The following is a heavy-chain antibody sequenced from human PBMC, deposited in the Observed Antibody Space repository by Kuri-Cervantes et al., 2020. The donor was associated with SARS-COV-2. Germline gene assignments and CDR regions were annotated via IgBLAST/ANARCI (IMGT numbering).Heavy chain of an antibody. Sequence: GESLKISCAASGFTFSDYYMSWIRQAPGKGLEWVSYISSSGSTIYYADSVKGRFTISRDNAKNSLYLQMNSLRAEDTAVYCCARDLLNYYDSSGYGYWGQGTLVTVSS. CDR3: ARDLLNYYDSSGYGY. V-gene: IGHV3-11*01. D-gene: IGHD3-22*01. J-gene: IGHJ4*02. CDR1: GFTFSDYY. CDR2: ISSSGSTI.